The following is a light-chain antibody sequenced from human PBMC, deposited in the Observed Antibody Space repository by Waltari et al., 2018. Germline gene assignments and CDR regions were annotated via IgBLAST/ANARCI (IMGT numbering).Light chain of an antibody. V-gene: IGKV4-1*01. CDR2: WAS. CDR3: QQYYSTPYT. CDR1: QSVLYSSNNKNY. J-gene: IGKJ2*01. Sequence: DMVMTQSPDSLAVFLGERATTNSKSSQSVLYSSNNKNYLAWYQQKPGQPPKLLIYWASTRESGVPDRFSGSGSGTDFTLTISSLQAEDVAVYYCQQYYSTPYTFGQGTKLEIK.